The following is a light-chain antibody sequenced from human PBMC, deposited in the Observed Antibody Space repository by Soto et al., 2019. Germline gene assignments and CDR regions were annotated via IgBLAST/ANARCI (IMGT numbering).Light chain of an antibody. CDR1: NSDVGGYNY. CDR3: SSYRSSSYTGSRTLV. CDR2: EVN. V-gene: IGLV2-14*03. Sequence: QSVLTQPASVSGSPGQSITISCTGTNSDVGGYNYVSWYQQHPGKAPKLMIYEVNNRPSGVSNRFSGSKSGNTASLTISGLQAEDEADYYCSSYRSSSYTGSRTLVFGGGTQLTVL. J-gene: IGLJ7*01.